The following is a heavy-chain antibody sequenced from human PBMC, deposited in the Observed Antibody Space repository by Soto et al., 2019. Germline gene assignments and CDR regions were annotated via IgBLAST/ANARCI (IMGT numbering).Heavy chain of an antibody. D-gene: IGHD3-10*02. Sequence: VQLVESGGGLVKPGGSLRLTWAASGFSISDHYMSWIRQAPGKGLEWVSYSSNSGTFTKYADSVKGRFSISRDNAKNSLYLEINSLRGEDTAIYYCARSGDNYNVLDYWGQGTPVTVSS. CDR1: GFSISDHY. CDR3: ARSGDNYNVLDY. J-gene: IGHJ4*02. CDR2: SSNSGTFT. V-gene: IGHV3-11*05.